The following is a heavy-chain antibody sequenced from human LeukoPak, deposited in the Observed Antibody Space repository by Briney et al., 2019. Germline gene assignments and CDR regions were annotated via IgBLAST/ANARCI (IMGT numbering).Heavy chain of an antibody. J-gene: IGHJ5*02. CDR2: IYYSGST. CDR3: AGVDYSSSWYWRGWFDP. V-gene: IGHV4-59*01. Sequence: SETLSLTCTVSGGSISSYYWSWIRQPPGKGLEWIGYIYYSGSTNYNPSLKSRVTISVDTSKNQFSLKLSSVTAADTAVYYCAGVDYSSSWYWRGWFDPWGQGTLVTVSS. D-gene: IGHD6-13*01. CDR1: GGSISSYY.